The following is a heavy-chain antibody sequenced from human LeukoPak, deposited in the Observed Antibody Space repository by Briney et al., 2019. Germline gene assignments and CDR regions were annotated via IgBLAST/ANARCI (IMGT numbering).Heavy chain of an antibody. Sequence: GGSLRLSCAASGFTFSGYSMNWVRQAPGRGLEWVSSISSSSSYIYYADSVKGRFTISRDNAKNSLYLQMNSLRAEDTAVYYCARDEPTVTTFDYWGQGTLVTVSS. CDR3: ARDEPTVTTFDY. J-gene: IGHJ4*02. CDR1: GFTFSGYS. D-gene: IGHD4-17*01. CDR2: ISSSSSYI. V-gene: IGHV3-21*01.